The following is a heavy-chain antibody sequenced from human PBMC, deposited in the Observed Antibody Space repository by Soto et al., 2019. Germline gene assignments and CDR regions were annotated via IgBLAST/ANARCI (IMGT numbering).Heavy chain of an antibody. J-gene: IGHJ4*02. CDR2: ISNNGGST. CDR1: WFTFRSYA. CDR3: ARGLSKGAIFGVVISY. V-gene: IGHV3-64*01. D-gene: IGHD3-3*01. Sequence: SGGSLRLSCAAPWFTFRSYAMHWVRQAPGEGLEYVSAISNNGGSTYYANSVKGRFTISRDNSKNTLYLQMGSLRAEDMAVYYCARGLSKGAIFGVVISYWGQGTLVTVSS.